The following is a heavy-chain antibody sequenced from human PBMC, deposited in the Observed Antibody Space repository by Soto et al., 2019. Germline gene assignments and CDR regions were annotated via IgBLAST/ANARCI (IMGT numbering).Heavy chain of an antibody. Sequence: SETLSLTCAVYGGSFSGYYWSWIRQPPGKGLEWIGEINHSGSTNYNPSLKSRVTISVDTSKNQFSLKRSSVTAADTAVYYCARVIVVVPAAMFNYYYGMDVWGQGTTVTVSS. J-gene: IGHJ6*02. CDR3: ARVIVVVPAAMFNYYYGMDV. V-gene: IGHV4-34*01. CDR1: GGSFSGYY. CDR2: INHSGST. D-gene: IGHD2-2*01.